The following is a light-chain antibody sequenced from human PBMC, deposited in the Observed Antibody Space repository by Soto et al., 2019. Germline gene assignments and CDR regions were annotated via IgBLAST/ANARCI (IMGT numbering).Light chain of an antibody. CDR1: QSLNSFF. CDR2: GSS. J-gene: IGKJ1*01. CDR3: QQYDISPRT. Sequence: EIVLTQSPGTLSLSPGQRATLSCRTSQSLNSFFLAWYQQKPGQAPMLLIYGSSHRATGIPDRFSGSGSGTDVTLTISRLDPEDFAVYYCQQYDISPRTFGQGTKVEVK. V-gene: IGKV3-20*01.